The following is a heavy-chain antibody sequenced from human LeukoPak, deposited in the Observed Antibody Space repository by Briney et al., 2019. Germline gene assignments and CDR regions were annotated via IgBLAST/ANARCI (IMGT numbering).Heavy chain of an antibody. J-gene: IGHJ5*02. CDR1: GYTFTGYY. V-gene: IGHV1-2*02. CDR3: ARGHVWFDP. CDR2: MDSNRGDT. Sequence: ATVKVSCKASGYTFTGYYIHWVRQAPGQGLEWLGWMDSNRGDTKYAPRFQGRVTMTRDASISTAYMDLSSLRSDDTAVYYCARGHVWFDPWGQGTLVTVSS.